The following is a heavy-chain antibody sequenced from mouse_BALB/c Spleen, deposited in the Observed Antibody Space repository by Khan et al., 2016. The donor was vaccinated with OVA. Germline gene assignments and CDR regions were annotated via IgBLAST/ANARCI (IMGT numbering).Heavy chain of an antibody. CDR3: LRSASYGDYVEAWFAY. CDR1: GYSFTGYT. V-gene: IGHV1-26*01. Sequence: EVQLQQSGPELVKPGASMKMSCKASGYSFTGYTMNWVKQSRVKNLEWIGLINPYNGGTAYNLKFGGKATLTVDKSSNTAYMELLSLTSEDSVVYYCLRSASYGDYVEAWFAYWGQGTLVTVSA. CDR2: INPYNGGT. J-gene: IGHJ3*01. D-gene: IGHD2-13*01.